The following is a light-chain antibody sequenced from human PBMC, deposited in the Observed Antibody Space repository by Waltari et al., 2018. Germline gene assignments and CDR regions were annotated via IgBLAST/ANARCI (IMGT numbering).Light chain of an antibody. CDR2: AAS. V-gene: IGKV1-8*01. Sequence: AIRITQSPSSLSASTGDRVTISCRASQGIGSYLAWYQQKPGRAPNLLIYAASTLQSGVPSRFSGGGSGTDFTLTITCRQSEDFATYYCQQYYDYPRTFGQGTKVEIK. J-gene: IGKJ1*01. CDR3: QQYYDYPRT. CDR1: QGIGSY.